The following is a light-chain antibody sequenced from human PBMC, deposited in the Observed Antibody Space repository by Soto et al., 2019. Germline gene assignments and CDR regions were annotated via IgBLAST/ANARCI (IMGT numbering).Light chain of an antibody. CDR3: HTYNSYSLHT. Sequence: DIQMTQSPSTLSASVGDRITITCRASQSVSRRLAWYQQKPGKAPKLLIYDASRLESGVPSRFSSSGSVTEFTLTISSLQPDACAKSYCHTYNSYSLHTFGQGTKLDIK. CDR1: QSVSRR. CDR2: DAS. J-gene: IGKJ2*01. V-gene: IGKV1-5*01.